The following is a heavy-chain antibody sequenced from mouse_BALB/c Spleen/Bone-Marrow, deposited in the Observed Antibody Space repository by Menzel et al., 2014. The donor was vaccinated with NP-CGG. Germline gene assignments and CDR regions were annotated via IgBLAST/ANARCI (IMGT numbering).Heavy chain of an antibody. J-gene: IGHJ2*01. D-gene: IGHD1-1*01. CDR1: GFNIKDTY. CDR2: IDPANVNT. V-gene: IGHV14-3*02. Sequence: VQLQQSGAELVKPGASVKLSCTASGFNIKDTYMHWVKQRPEQGLEWIGRIDPANVNTKYDPKFQGKATITADTSSNTAYLQLSNQTSEDTAVYYCASYVYGYYFDYWGQGTTLTVSS. CDR3: ASYVYGYYFDY.